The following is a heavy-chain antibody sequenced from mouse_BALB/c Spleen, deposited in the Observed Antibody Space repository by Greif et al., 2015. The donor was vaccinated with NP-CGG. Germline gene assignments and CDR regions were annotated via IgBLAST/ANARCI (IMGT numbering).Heavy chain of an antibody. V-gene: IGHV1-7*01. CDR3: ARRVYYFDY. Sequence: VMLVESGAELAKPGASVRMSCKASGYTFTSYWMHWVKQRPGQGLEWIGYINPSTGYTEYNQKFKDKATLTADKSSSTAYMQLSSLTSEDSAVYYCARRVYYFDYWGQGTTLTVSS. J-gene: IGHJ2*01. CDR1: GYTFTSYW. CDR2: INPSTGYT.